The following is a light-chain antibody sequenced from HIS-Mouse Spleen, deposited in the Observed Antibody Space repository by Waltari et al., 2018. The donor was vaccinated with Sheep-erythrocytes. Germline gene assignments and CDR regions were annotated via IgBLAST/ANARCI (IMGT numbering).Light chain of an antibody. CDR3: CSYAGSSPWV. Sequence: QSALTQPASVSGSPGQSITISCTGTSSDVWSYNLVSWYQQHPGKAPKLMIYEGSKRPSGVSNRFSGSKSGNTASLTISGLQAEDEADYYCCSYAGSSPWVFGGGTKLTVL. CDR1: SSDVWSYNL. V-gene: IGLV2-23*01. J-gene: IGLJ3*02. CDR2: EGS.